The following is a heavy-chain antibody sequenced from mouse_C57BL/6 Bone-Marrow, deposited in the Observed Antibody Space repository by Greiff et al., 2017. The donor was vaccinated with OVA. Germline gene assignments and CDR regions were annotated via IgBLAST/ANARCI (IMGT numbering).Heavy chain of an antibody. D-gene: IGHD2-3*01. V-gene: IGHV1-5*01. Sequence: VQLQQSGTVLARPGASVKMSCKTSGYTFTSYWMHWVNQRPGQGLEWIGAIYPGNSDNSYNQKFKGKATLTAVTSASTAYMELSILTNEDSAVYYCTRSRVGYYVVYAMDYWGQGTSVTVSS. CDR1: GYTFTSYW. CDR3: TRSRVGYYVVYAMDY. J-gene: IGHJ4*01. CDR2: IYPGNSDN.